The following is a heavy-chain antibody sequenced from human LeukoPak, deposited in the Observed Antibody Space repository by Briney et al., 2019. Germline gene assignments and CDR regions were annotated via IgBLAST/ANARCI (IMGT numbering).Heavy chain of an antibody. D-gene: IGHD2-2*01. Sequence: KPGGSLRLPCAASGFTLSNYDMNWVRQAPGKGLEWVSSISTSSRYIYYKDSVRGRFTISRDDAKNSLYLEMNSLRAEDTAVYYCARADCSSSTCYLRRSWFDPWGQGTLVTVSS. J-gene: IGHJ5*02. CDR3: ARADCSSSTCYLRRSWFDP. CDR2: ISTSSRYI. V-gene: IGHV3-21*01. CDR1: GFTLSNYD.